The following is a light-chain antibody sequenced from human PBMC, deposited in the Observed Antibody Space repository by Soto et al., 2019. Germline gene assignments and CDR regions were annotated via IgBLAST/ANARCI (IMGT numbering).Light chain of an antibody. Sequence: QSVLTQPPSASGSPGQSVTISCTGTSSDVGGYNYVSWYQQHPGKAPKLMMFEVSKRPSGVPDRFSGSKSGNMASLTVSGLQAEDEADYYCSSYAGSNNLVFGGGTKLTVL. J-gene: IGLJ2*01. CDR1: SSDVGGYNY. CDR3: SSYAGSNNLV. CDR2: EVS. V-gene: IGLV2-8*01.